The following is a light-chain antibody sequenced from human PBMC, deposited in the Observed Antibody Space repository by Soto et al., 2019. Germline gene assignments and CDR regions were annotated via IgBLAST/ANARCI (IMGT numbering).Light chain of an antibody. J-gene: IGKJ5*01. CDR3: QKYKSWFHT. Sequence: EVVMTQSPATLSVSPGERATLSCRASESLSGNLAWYQQKPGQAPRLLIYAASTRATGIPARFSGSGYGTVSTLTIGGLQSEDLEFYYCQKYKSWFHTFGKGTRLNIK. CDR2: AAS. V-gene: IGKV3-15*01. CDR1: ESLSGN.